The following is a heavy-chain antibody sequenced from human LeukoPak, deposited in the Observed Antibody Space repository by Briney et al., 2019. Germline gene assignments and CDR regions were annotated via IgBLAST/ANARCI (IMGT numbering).Heavy chain of an antibody. V-gene: IGHV3-21*01. CDR1: GFTFSSYS. Sequence: GGSLRLSCAASGFTFSSYSMNWVRQAPGKGLEWVSSISSSSSYIYYADSVKGRYTISRDNAKNSLYLQMNSLRAEDTAVYYCARGIVGAYYFDYWGQGTLVTVSS. D-gene: IGHD1-26*01. CDR2: ISSSSSYI. J-gene: IGHJ4*02. CDR3: ARGIVGAYYFDY.